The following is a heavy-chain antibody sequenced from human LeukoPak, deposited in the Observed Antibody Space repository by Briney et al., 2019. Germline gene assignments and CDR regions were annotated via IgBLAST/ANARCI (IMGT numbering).Heavy chain of an antibody. CDR1: GGSISSGDYY. J-gene: IGHJ4*02. V-gene: IGHV4-30-4*01. Sequence: SETLSLTCTVSGGSISSGDYYWSWIRQPPGKGLEWIGYIYYSGSTYYNPSLKSRVTISEDTSKNQFSLKLSSVTAADTAVYYCARAQLRTYGTIDYWGQGTLVTVSS. D-gene: IGHD4-17*01. CDR2: IYYSGST. CDR3: ARAQLRTYGTIDY.